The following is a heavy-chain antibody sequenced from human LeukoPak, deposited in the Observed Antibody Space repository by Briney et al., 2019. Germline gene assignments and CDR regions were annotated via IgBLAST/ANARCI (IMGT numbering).Heavy chain of an antibody. V-gene: IGHV3-72*01. J-gene: IGHJ3*02. D-gene: IGHD3-22*01. CDR2: SRNKANSYTT. Sequence: PGGSLRLSCAASEFTFSDYYMDWVRQAPGKGREWVGRSRNKANSYTTEYAASVKGRFTISRDDSKNSLYLQMNSLKTEDTAVYYCVRSSGSSGYRAFDIWGQGTMVTVSS. CDR3: VRSSGSSGYRAFDI. CDR1: EFTFSDYY.